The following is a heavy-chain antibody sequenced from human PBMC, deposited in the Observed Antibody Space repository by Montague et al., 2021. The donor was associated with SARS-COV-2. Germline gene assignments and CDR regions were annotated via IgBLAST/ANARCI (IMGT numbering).Heavy chain of an antibody. J-gene: IGHJ3*02. CDR1: GFTFSDYW. D-gene: IGHD4-17*01. V-gene: IGHV3-7*01. Sequence: SLRLSCAASGFTFSDYWMTWVRQAPGKGLEWVANMKQDGTEKYYVDSVKGRFSISRDSARNSLFLQMSGLRAEDTAVYYCARGPRLTDYGDYSGAFDIWGQGTMLTVSS. CDR3: ARGPRLTDYGDYSGAFDI. CDR2: MKQDGTEK.